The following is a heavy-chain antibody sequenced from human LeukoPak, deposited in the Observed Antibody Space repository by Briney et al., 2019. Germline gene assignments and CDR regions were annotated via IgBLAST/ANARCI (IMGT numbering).Heavy chain of an antibody. CDR2: ISYDGSSK. CDR3: AKAMDTAMPTFYY. CDR1: GFTFSSYA. V-gene: IGHV3-30*04. Sequence: GGSLRLSCAASGFTFSSYAMHWVRQAPGKGLEWVAVISYDGSSKYYADSVKGRFTISRDNSKNTLYLQMNSLRAEDTAVYYCAKAMDTAMPTFYYWGQGTLVTVSS. J-gene: IGHJ4*02. D-gene: IGHD5-18*01.